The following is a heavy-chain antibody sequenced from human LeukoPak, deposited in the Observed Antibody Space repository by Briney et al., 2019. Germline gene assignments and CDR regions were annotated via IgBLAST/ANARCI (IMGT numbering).Heavy chain of an antibody. CDR3: ARGSGDSSGWTSYLGAWFDY. Sequence: PGGSLRLSCAASGFTFSSFWMHWVRQAPGKGLVWVSRINSDGRSTNYADSVKGRFTISRDNAENTLYLQMNSLRAEDTAVYYCARGSGDSSGWTSYLGAWFDYWGQGTLVTVSS. CDR2: INSDGRST. V-gene: IGHV3-74*01. J-gene: IGHJ4*02. D-gene: IGHD6-19*01. CDR1: GFTFSSFW.